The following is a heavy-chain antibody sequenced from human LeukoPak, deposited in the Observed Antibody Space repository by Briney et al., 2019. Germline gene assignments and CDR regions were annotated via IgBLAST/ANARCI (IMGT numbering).Heavy chain of an antibody. D-gene: IGHD3-22*01. CDR3: ARDHPRNYYDSSGYTDY. CDR1: GGSFSGYY. J-gene: IGHJ4*02. V-gene: IGHV3-7*01. Sequence: ETLSLTCAVYGGSFSGYYWSWIRQPPGKGLEWVANIKQDGSEKYYVDSVKGRFTISRDNAKNSLYLQMNSLRAEDTAVYYCARDHPRNYYDSSGYTDYWGQGTLVTVSS. CDR2: IKQDGSEK.